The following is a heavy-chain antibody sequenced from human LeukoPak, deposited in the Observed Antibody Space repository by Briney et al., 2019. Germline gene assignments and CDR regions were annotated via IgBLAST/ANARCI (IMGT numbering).Heavy chain of an antibody. CDR3: ARVGLFDY. CDR2: ISSFSGYI. V-gene: IGHV3-21*01. J-gene: IGHJ4*02. CDR1: GFTFSSYS. Sequence: GGSLRLSCAASGFTFSSYSMNWVRQAPGKGLEWVSSISSFSGYIYYADSVKGRFTISRDNAKNSLHLQMNSLRVEDTAVYYCARVGLFDYWGQGTLVTVSS. D-gene: IGHD3-16*01.